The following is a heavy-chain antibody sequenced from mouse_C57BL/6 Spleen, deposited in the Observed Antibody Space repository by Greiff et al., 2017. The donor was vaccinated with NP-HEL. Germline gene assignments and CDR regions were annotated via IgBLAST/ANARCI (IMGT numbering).Heavy chain of an antibody. CDR1: GYSFTDYN. CDR3: ASLYGSSLYYAMDY. D-gene: IGHD1-1*01. Sequence: EVQLQQSGPELVKPGASVKISCKASGYSFTDYNMNWVKQSNGESLEWIGVINPNYGTTSYNQKFKGKATLTVDQSSSTAYMQLNSLTSEDSAVYYCASLYGSSLYYAMDYWGQGTSVTVSS. V-gene: IGHV1-39*01. CDR2: INPNYGTT. J-gene: IGHJ4*01.